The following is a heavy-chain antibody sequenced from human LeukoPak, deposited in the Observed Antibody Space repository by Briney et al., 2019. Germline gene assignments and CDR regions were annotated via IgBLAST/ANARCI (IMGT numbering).Heavy chain of an antibody. CDR2: ISPKSGGT. CDR3: ARHNYDFDFDS. J-gene: IGHJ4*02. D-gene: IGHD3-3*01. V-gene: IGHV1-2*02. Sequence: ASVKVSCKASGYTFSDYYIHWGRQAPGQGLEWMGWISPKSGGTNYAKTFQGRVTMTRDTSINTAYMELSRLRPDDTAVYYCARHNYDFDFDSWGQGALVTVSS. CDR1: GYTFSDYY.